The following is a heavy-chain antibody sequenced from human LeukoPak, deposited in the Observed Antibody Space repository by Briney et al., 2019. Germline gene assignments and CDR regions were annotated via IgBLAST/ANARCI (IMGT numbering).Heavy chain of an antibody. CDR3: AREASRGYSYGTSPGSEYFQH. J-gene: IGHJ1*01. CDR1: GYTFTSYY. V-gene: IGHV1-46*01. D-gene: IGHD5-18*01. Sequence: ASVKVSCKASGYTFTSYYMHWVRQAPGQGLEWMGIINPSGGSTSYAQKFQGRVTMTRDTSTSTVYMELSSLRSEDTAVYYCAREASRGYSYGTSPGSEYFQHWGQGTLVTVSS. CDR2: INPSGGST.